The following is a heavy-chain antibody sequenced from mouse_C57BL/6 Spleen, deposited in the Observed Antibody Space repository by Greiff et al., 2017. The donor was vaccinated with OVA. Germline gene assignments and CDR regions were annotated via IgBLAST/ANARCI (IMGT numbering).Heavy chain of an antibody. CDR1: GFTFSDYG. D-gene: IGHD1-1*01. CDR3: ARVYYYGSSPYWYFDV. Sequence: DVKLVESGGGLVKPGGSLKLSCAASGFTFSDYGMHWVRQAPEKGLEWVAYISSGSSTIYYADTVKGRFTISRDNAKNTLFLQMTSLRSEDTAMYYCARVYYYGSSPYWYFDVWGTGTTVTVSS. V-gene: IGHV5-17*01. J-gene: IGHJ1*03. CDR2: ISSGSSTI.